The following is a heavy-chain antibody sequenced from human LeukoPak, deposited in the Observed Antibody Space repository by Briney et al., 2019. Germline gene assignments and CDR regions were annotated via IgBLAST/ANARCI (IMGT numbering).Heavy chain of an antibody. CDR2: IYYSGST. CDR3: ARNYFFSMDV. J-gene: IGHJ6*03. CDR1: GGSINNGDYY. Sequence: SQTLSLTCTVSGGSINNGDYYWSWICQPPGKGLEWIGYIYYSGSTYYIPSLKRRVTISVDTSKNQFSLKLTSVTAADTAVYYCARNYFFSMDVWGKGTTVTVSS. V-gene: IGHV4-30-4*08.